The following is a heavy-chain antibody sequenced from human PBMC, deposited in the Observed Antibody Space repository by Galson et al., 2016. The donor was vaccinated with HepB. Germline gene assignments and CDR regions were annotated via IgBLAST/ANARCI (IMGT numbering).Heavy chain of an antibody. V-gene: IGHV3-15*01. Sequence: SLRLSCAASGFTFSYAWMSWVRQAPGKGLEWVGRIKSKPDDGTTDYGAPVKGRFTISRDDSRNTLFLEMNSLKTEDTAVYHCTTYCVSCDGDTIPHFQYWGQGTLVTVS. CDR1: GFTFSYAW. CDR3: TTYCVSCDGDTIPHFQY. J-gene: IGHJ1*01. D-gene: IGHD2-21*01. CDR2: IKSKPDDGTT.